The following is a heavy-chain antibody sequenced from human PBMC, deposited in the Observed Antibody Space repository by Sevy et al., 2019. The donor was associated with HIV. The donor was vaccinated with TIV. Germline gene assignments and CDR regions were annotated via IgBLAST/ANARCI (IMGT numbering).Heavy chain of an antibody. J-gene: IGHJ4*02. Sequence: GGSLRLSCAASGFSFTAYAIHWVRQAPGKGLEWLAVLTNDGTNKFYADSVKGRFTVSRDNSRNTLSLQMDSLSTEDTAIYYCAKAGDLGPFDFWGLGTRVTVSS. CDR2: LTNDGTNK. CDR3: AKAGDLGPFDF. D-gene: IGHD3-16*01. CDR1: GFSFTAYA. V-gene: IGHV3-30*18.